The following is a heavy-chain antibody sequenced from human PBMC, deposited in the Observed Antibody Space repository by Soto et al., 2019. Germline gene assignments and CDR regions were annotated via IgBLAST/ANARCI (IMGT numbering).Heavy chain of an antibody. J-gene: IGHJ4*02. V-gene: IGHV1-69*01. CDR1: GGTFSDSV. CDR3: ARGRDGSNYYFDY. CDR2: IVPIFGKA. Sequence: QVQLVQSGPEVKKPGSSVKVSCKASGGTFSDSVTSWVRQAPGQGLEWMGGIVPIFGKANLAEKFQDRVTITADESTSTAYMELSSLRSDDSAVYYCARGRDGSNYYFDYWGQGTLVTVPS. D-gene: IGHD3-10*01.